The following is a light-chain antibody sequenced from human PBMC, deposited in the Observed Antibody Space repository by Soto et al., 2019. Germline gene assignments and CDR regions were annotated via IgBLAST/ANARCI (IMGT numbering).Light chain of an antibody. CDR3: QHYPAWPLT. CDR2: FAS. CDR1: HNVKNN. J-gene: IGKJ4*01. Sequence: EIVMTQSPATLSVSPGEKATLSCRASHNVKNNLAWYQQKPGQTPRLLIYFASTRATGIPARFSGSGSGTEFSLTISSLQSEDFAVYYCQHYPAWPLTFGGGTKVETK. V-gene: IGKV3-15*01.